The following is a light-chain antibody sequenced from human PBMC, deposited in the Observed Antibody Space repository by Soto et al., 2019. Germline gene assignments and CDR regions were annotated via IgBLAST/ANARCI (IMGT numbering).Light chain of an antibody. Sequence: EIVMTQSPATLSVSPGERATLSCRASQSVSSNLAWYQQKPGQAPRLLIYGASTRATGLPVRFSGSGSGTEFTLTISSLQSEDFAVYYCQHYNNWPQAFGQGTKVDIK. CDR1: QSVSSN. J-gene: IGKJ1*01. V-gene: IGKV3-15*01. CDR3: QHYNNWPQA. CDR2: GAS.